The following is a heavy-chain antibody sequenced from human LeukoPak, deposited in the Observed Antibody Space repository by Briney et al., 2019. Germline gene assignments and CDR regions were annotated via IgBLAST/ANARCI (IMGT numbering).Heavy chain of an antibody. J-gene: IGHJ3*02. CDR3: AHSQVTMVTADVLDI. CDR2: FYWSDDK. Sequence: SGPTLVHPTQPLTLTSTFSGVSLGTPVVGVGWIRQPPANALEWLALFYWSDDKRYSPSLKNRPTTTKNSTTTQVALPMTIIDPVDTATYYCAHSQVTMVTADVLDIWGQGTMVTVSS. D-gene: IGHD4-17*01. CDR1: GVSLGTPVVG. V-gene: IGHV2-5*01.